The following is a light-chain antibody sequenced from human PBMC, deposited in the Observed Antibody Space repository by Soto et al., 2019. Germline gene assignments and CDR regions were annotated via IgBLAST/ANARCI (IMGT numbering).Light chain of an antibody. Sequence: DIQMTQSPSSLSASVGDRVTITCRASQGISNYLAWYQQKPGKVPKLLIYAASTLQSGVPSRFSGSGSGTDFTLTISSLQPEDVATXXXXXXXXXXLXFGGGTKVDIK. J-gene: IGKJ4*01. CDR3: XXXXXXXLX. V-gene: IGKV1-27*01. CDR1: QGISNY. CDR2: AAS.